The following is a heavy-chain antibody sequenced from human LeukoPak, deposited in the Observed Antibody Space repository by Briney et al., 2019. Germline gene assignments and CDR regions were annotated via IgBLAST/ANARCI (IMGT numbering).Heavy chain of an antibody. D-gene: IGHD3-22*01. V-gene: IGHV4-39*07. CDR2: IYYSGST. Sequence: SETLSLTCTVSGGSISSSSYSWGWIRQPPGKGLEWIGSIYYSGSTYYNPSLKSRVTISVDTSKNQFSLKLSSVTAADTAVYYCARDRRTYDSSGYFSLGYYYYMDVWGKGTTVTVSS. CDR1: GGSISSSSYS. J-gene: IGHJ6*03. CDR3: ARDRRTYDSSGYFSLGYYYYMDV.